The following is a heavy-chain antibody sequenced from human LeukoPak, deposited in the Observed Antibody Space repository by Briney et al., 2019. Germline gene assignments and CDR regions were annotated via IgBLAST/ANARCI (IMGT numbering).Heavy chain of an antibody. V-gene: IGHV3-30-3*01. CDR3: ARGFNDFWSGSQLEY. D-gene: IGHD3-3*01. J-gene: IGHJ4*02. CDR1: GFIFGGYA. Sequence: GGSLRLSCAASGFIFGGYAMHWVRQAPGKGLQWLAVISYDGGKTYYADSVEGRFTISRDNSKSTVYLEINSLRSEDTAIYYYARGFNDFWSGSQLEYWGQGTLVTVSS. CDR2: ISYDGGKT.